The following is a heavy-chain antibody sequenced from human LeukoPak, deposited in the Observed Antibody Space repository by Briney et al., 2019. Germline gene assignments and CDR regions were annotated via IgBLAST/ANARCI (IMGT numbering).Heavy chain of an antibody. CDR2: INPNSGGT. J-gene: IGHJ4*02. V-gene: IGHV1-2*02. Sequence: GAPVKVSCKASGYTFTRYYMHWVRQAPGQGLEWMGWINPNSGGTNYAQKFQGRVTMTRDTSISTAYMELSRLRSDDTAVYYCARRLAADSSGPWGQGTLVTVSS. D-gene: IGHD3-22*01. CDR3: ARRLAADSSGP. CDR1: GYTFTRYY.